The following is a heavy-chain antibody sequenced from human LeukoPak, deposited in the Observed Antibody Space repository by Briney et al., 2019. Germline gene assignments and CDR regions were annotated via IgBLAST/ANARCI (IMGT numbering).Heavy chain of an antibody. CDR3: AKHGRLYDILTGYNNWFDP. J-gene: IGHJ5*02. CDR1: GSTFSSYA. V-gene: IGHV3-23*01. Sequence: GGSLRLSCAASGSTFSSYAMSWVRQAPGKGLECVSAISGSGGSTYYADSVKGRFTISRDNSKNTLYLQMNSLRAEDTAVYYCAKHGRLYDILTGYNNWFDPWGQGTLVTVSS. D-gene: IGHD3-9*01. CDR2: ISGSGGST.